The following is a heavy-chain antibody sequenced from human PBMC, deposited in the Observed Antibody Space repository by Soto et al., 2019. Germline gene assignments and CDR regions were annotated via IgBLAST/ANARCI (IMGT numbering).Heavy chain of an antibody. D-gene: IGHD3-10*01. Sequence: GASVKVSCKASGYTFTSYAMHWVRQAPGQRLEWMGWINAGNGNTKYSQKFQGRVTMTTDTSTSTAYMELRSLRSDDTAVYYCARGLRELLNPGHYYYGRDVWGQGTTVTVSS. CDR3: ARGLRELLNPGHYYYGRDV. V-gene: IGHV1-3*01. J-gene: IGHJ6*02. CDR2: INAGNGNT. CDR1: GYTFTSYA.